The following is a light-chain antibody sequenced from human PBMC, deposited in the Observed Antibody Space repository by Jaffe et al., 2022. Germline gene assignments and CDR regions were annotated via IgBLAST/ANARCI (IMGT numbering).Light chain of an antibody. CDR2: KAS. Sequence: DIQMTQFPSTLSASVGDRVTITCRASQSISTWLAWYQQKPGKAPNLLIYKASSLQSGVPSRFSGSGSGTEFTLTITSLQPDDFAAYYCQQYNSFPSTFGQGTRLEIK. CDR1: QSISTW. V-gene: IGKV1-5*03. CDR3: QQYNSFPST. J-gene: IGKJ5*01.